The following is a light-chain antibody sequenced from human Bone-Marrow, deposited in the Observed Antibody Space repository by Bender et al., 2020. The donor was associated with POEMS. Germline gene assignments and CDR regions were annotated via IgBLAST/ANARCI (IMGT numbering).Light chain of an antibody. J-gene: IGLJ2*01. CDR1: SSDVGGYQY. V-gene: IGLV2-14*03. CDR3: SSYAGSNSLL. Sequence: QSALAQPASVSGSPGQSITISCTGTSSDVGGYQYVSWYQQSPGKAPKLIIYDVIYRPSGISNRFSGSKSGNTASLTVSGLQADDEAVYYCSSYAGSNSLLFGGGTKLTVL. CDR2: DVI.